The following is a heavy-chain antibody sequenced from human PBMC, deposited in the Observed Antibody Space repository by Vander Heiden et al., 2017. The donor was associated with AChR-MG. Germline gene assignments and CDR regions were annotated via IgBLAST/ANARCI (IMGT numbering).Heavy chain of an antibody. J-gene: IGHJ5*02. V-gene: IGHV3-11*06. CDR1: GFTVSDYY. D-gene: IGHD4-4*01. CDR3: ARGSKETVTTIRNWFDP. CDR2: ISSSSSYT. Sequence: QVQLVESGGGLVKPGGSLRRACAASGFTVSDYYMSWIRQGPGKGLEWVSYISSSSSYTNYADSVKGRFTISRDNAKNSLYLQMNSLRAEDTAVYYCARGSKETVTTIRNWFDPWGQGTLVTVSS.